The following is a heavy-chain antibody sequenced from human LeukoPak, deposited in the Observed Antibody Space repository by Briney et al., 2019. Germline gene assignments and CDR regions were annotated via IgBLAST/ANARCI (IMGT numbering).Heavy chain of an antibody. CDR2: IYHSGST. D-gene: IGHD3-22*01. J-gene: IGHJ4*02. V-gene: IGHV4-59*01. Sequence: SETLSLTCTVSVGSIRNYYWSWIRQPPGKELEGVGYIYHSGSTNYNPSLKSRVTISVDTSKNQFSLKLSSVTAADTAVYYCARNADDSSSYPYFDYWGQGTLVTVSS. CDR3: ARNADDSSSYPYFDY. CDR1: VGSIRNYY.